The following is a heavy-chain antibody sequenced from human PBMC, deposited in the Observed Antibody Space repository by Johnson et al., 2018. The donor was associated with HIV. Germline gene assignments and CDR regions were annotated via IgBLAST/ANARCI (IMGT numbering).Heavy chain of an antibody. Sequence: EVQLVESGGGLVQPGGSLRLSCAASGFTVSSNYMSWVRQAPGKGLEWVSVIYSGGSTYYADSVKGRFTISRDNSKNTLYLQMNSLRAEDTAVYYCARKKATVFSTTSTKYAFDIWGQGTMVTVSS. D-gene: IGHD1-1*01. CDR3: ARKKATVFSTTSTKYAFDI. J-gene: IGHJ3*02. V-gene: IGHV3-66*01. CDR1: GFTVSSNY. CDR2: IYSGGST.